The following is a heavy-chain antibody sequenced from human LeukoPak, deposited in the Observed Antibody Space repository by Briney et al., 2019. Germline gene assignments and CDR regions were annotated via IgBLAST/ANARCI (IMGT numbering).Heavy chain of an antibody. V-gene: IGHV3-21*01. CDR1: GFTFSSYS. Sequence: GGSLRLSCAASGFTFSSYSMNWVRRASGKGLEWVSSISDSSSYIYYADSVKGRFTISRDNAKNSLYLQMSGLRADDTAVYYCGSIAAGNWGQGTLVTVSS. D-gene: IGHD6-25*01. J-gene: IGHJ4*02. CDR2: ISDSSSYI. CDR3: GSIAAGN.